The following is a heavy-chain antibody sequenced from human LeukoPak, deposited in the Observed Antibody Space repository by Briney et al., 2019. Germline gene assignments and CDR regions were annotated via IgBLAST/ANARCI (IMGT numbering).Heavy chain of an antibody. CDR2: IRKDGSDI. D-gene: IGHD2-8*01. Sequence: PGGSLRLSCAASGFTFSTYWMSWVRQAPGKGLEWVANIRKDGSDIHYVDSVKGRFTISRDNSKNTLYLQMNSLRAEDTAVYYRATAKPGYCTNGVCYTLDYWGQGTLVTVSS. CDR1: GFTFSTYW. V-gene: IGHV3-7*03. CDR3: ATAKPGYCTNGVCYTLDY. J-gene: IGHJ4*02.